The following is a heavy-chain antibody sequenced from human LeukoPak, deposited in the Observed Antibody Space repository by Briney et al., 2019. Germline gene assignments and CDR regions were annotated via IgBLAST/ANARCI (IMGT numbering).Heavy chain of an antibody. Sequence: GFSVKVSCKASGGTFSSYAISWVRQAPGQGLEWVGGIIPIFGTANYAQKFQGRVTITADESTSTAYMELSSLRSDDTAVYYCATTKRRDGYNPEFDYWGQGTLVTVSS. CDR2: IIPIFGTA. D-gene: IGHD5-24*01. CDR3: ATTKRRDGYNPEFDY. CDR1: GGTFSSYA. V-gene: IGHV1-69*01. J-gene: IGHJ4*02.